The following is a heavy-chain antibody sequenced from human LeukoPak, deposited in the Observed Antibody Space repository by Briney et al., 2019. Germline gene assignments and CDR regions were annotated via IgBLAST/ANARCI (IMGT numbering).Heavy chain of an antibody. CDR1: GGSISSGSYY. V-gene: IGHV4-61*02. Sequence: PSETLSLTCTVSGGSISSGSYYWSWIRQPAGKGLEWIGRIYTSGSTNYNPSLKSRVTISVDTSKNQFSLKLSSVTAADTAVYYCARSYYYDSSGYSFDYWGQGTLVTVSS. J-gene: IGHJ4*02. CDR2: IYTSGST. CDR3: ARSYYYDSSGYSFDY. D-gene: IGHD3-22*01.